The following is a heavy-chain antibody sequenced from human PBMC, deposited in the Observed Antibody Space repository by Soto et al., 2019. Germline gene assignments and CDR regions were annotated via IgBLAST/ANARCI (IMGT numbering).Heavy chain of an antibody. CDR1: GFSLSDNA. V-gene: IGHV3-48*02. D-gene: IGHD3-16*01. J-gene: IGHJ6*02. Sequence: GGSLRLSCAASGFSLSDNAMNWVRQAPGKGLEWISYIALTSSTIYYADSVKGRSTISRDNAQNSVFLQMNSLRDDDTAVYFCARDLKGDPYYAMDAWGQGTTVTVSS. CDR3: ARDLKGDPYYAMDA. CDR2: IALTSSTI.